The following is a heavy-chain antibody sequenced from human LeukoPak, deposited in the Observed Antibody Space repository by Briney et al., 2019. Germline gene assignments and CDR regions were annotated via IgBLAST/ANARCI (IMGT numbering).Heavy chain of an antibody. V-gene: IGHV4-59*01. J-gene: IGHJ6*02. Sequence: SETLSLTCTVSGGSISSYYGRWIRQPPGKGLEWIGYIYYSGSTNYNPSLKSRVTISVDTSKNQFSLKLSSVPAADTAVSYCARVSGIAAADDYYYYYGMDVWGQGTTVTVSS. D-gene: IGHD6-25*01. CDR1: GGSISSYY. CDR3: ARVSGIAAADDYYYYYGMDV. CDR2: IYYSGST.